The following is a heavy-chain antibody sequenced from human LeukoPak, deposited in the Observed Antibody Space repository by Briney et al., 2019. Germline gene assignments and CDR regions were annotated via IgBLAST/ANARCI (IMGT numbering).Heavy chain of an antibody. D-gene: IGHD1-26*01. CDR2: ISSSSSYI. CDR1: GFTFTSSS. Sequence: RGSLRLSCAASGFTFTSSSMNWARHAPGKGLDWLSSISSSSSYIYYADSVKGRFAISRYHATHSLYLQMNSLRDEDTAVYYCARDGGGSSGTYHYAFDIWRQGTMVTVSS. J-gene: IGHJ3*02. V-gene: IGHV3-21*01. CDR3: ARDGGGSSGTYHYAFDI.